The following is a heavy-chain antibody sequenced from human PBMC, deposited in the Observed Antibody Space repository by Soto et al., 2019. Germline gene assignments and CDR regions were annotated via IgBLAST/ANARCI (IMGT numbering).Heavy chain of an antibody. CDR2: IYWDDDK. Sequence: QITLKESGPTLVKPTQTLTLTCTFSGFSLSTSGVGVGWIRQPPGKALEGLALIYWDDDKRYSPSLKSRLTLTKDTSKNQVVLTMTNMDPVDTATYYCAHSPLYFDWPTAFDIWGQGTMVTVSS. CDR3: AHSPLYFDWPTAFDI. J-gene: IGHJ3*02. CDR1: GFSLSTSGVG. V-gene: IGHV2-5*02. D-gene: IGHD3-9*01.